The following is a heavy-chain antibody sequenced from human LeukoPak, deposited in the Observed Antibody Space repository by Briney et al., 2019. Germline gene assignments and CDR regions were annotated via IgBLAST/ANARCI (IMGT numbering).Heavy chain of an antibody. Sequence: GGSLRLSCAAPGFTFSSYAMHWVRQAPGKGLEGVAVISYDGSNKYYADSVKGRFTISRDNAKNSLYLQMNSLRAEDTAVYYCARTSGGQRYYYYYMDVWGKGTTVTVSS. V-gene: IGHV3-30-3*01. D-gene: IGHD2-15*01. J-gene: IGHJ6*03. CDR1: GFTFSSYA. CDR2: ISYDGSNK. CDR3: ARTSGGQRYYYYYMDV.